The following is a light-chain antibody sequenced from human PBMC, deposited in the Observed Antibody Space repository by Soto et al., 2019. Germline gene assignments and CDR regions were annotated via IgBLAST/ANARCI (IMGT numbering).Light chain of an antibody. V-gene: IGKV3-20*01. CDR2: GGS. Sequence: EIVMTQSPGTLSLTPGERATLSCRASQSLSNSFIAWYQQKPGQAPRLLIYGGSSRATGIPVRFSGSGSETDFTLTITRLEPEDFAVYYCQQYSSPRTFGQGTKVDIK. CDR1: QSLSNSF. CDR3: QQYSSPRT. J-gene: IGKJ1*01.